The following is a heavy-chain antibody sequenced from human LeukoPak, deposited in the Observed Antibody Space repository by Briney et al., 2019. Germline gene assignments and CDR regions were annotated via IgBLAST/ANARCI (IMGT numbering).Heavy chain of an antibody. J-gene: IGHJ6*03. Sequence: GGSLRLSCAASGFTFSSYTMSWVRQAPGKGLEWVSLISSSSSYIYYAESMKGRVTITRDNAKNSLFLQMNSLRDEDTAVYYCARVGASSSWYGSYYYYYMDVWGKGTTVTVFS. V-gene: IGHV3-21*01. D-gene: IGHD6-13*01. CDR1: GFTFSSYT. CDR3: ARVGASSSWYGSYYYYYMDV. CDR2: ISSSSSYI.